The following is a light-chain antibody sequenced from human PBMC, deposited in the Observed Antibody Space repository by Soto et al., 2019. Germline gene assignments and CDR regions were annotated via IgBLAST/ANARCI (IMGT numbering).Light chain of an antibody. CDR2: GAS. V-gene: IGKV3-20*01. CDR3: QQYVSSPT. J-gene: IGKJ4*01. Sequence: EIVLTQSPGTLSLSPGERATLSCRASQSVSSSYLAWYQQKPGQAPRLLIYGASSRATGIPDRFSGSGSGTDFTVTISRLEPEDSALYYCQQYVSSPTFGGGTRVEIK. CDR1: QSVSSSY.